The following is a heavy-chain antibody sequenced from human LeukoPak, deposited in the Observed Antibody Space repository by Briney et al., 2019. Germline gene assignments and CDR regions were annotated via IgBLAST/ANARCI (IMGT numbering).Heavy chain of an antibody. CDR1: GGSISSGSYY. Sequence: SETLSLTCTVSGGSISSGSYYWSWIRQPAGKGLEWIGRIYTSGSTNYNPSLKSRVTISVDTSKNQFSLKLSSVTPADTAVYCCAGGGLDYGDYMGAFDIWGQGTMVTVSS. J-gene: IGHJ3*02. V-gene: IGHV4-61*02. CDR2: IYTSGST. CDR3: AGGGLDYGDYMGAFDI. D-gene: IGHD4-17*01.